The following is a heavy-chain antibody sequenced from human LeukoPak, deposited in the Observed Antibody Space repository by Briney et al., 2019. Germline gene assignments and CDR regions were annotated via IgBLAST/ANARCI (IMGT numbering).Heavy chain of an antibody. Sequence: GGSLRLSCAASGFTFSSYDMHWVRQATGKGLEWVSAIGTAGDTYYPGSVKGRFTISRENAKNSLYLQMNSLRAGDTAVYYCARAARGSSWYKDWGQGTLVTVSS. D-gene: IGHD6-13*01. CDR1: GFTFSSYD. CDR2: IGTAGDT. V-gene: IGHV3-13*01. J-gene: IGHJ4*02. CDR3: ARAARGSSWYKD.